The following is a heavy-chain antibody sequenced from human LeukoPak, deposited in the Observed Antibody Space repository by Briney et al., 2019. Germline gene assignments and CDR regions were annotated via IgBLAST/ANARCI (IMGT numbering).Heavy chain of an antibody. J-gene: IGHJ4*02. V-gene: IGHV3-74*01. CDR2: INSGGGST. Sequence: PGGCPRLSCAASGFTFSRYWMRWVRQAPGKGLVWVSRINSGGGSTYYADSVKGRFTISRDNAKNTLYLQMNRLRAEDTAVYYCARVAGGSSQYYFDCWGRGALVTVSS. D-gene: IGHD6-13*01. CDR1: GFTFSRYW. CDR3: ARVAGGSSQYYFDC.